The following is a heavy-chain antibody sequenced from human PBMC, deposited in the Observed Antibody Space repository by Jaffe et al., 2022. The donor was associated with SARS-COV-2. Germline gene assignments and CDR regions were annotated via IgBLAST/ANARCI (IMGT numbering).Heavy chain of an antibody. J-gene: IGHJ4*02. Sequence: QVQLVESGGGVVQPGRSLRLSCAASGFTFSSYGMHWVRQAPGKGLEWVAVIWYDGSNKYYADSVKGRFTISRDNSKNTLYLQMNSLRAEDTAVYYCARGESPPRYCSGGSCYSGGPPNHWGQGTLVTVSS. CDR2: IWYDGSNK. D-gene: IGHD2-15*01. V-gene: IGHV3-33*01. CDR1: GFTFSSYG. CDR3: ARGESPPRYCSGGSCYSGGPPNH.